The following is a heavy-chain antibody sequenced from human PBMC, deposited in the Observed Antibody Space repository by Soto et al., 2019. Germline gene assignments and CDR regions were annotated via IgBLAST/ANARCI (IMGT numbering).Heavy chain of an antibody. V-gene: IGHV3-48*01. Sequence: EAQLVESGGGLVQPGGSLRLSWGASELMLRTYSLNWVRQAPGEGLEWVSSITSSSSTMYYPDSVKGRFTITRDNAKNSLYLPMNSLRAEDTAVYYCVREVEYCTNGVCFPYFDYWGQGTLVTVSS. CDR1: ELMLRTYS. D-gene: IGHD2-8*01. CDR2: ITSSSSTM. CDR3: VREVEYCTNGVCFPYFDY. J-gene: IGHJ4*02.